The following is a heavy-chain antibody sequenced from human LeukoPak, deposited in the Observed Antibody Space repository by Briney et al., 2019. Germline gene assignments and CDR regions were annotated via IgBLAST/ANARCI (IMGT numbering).Heavy chain of an antibody. D-gene: IGHD6-13*01. CDR2: IWYDGSNK. J-gene: IGHJ4*02. V-gene: IGHV3-33*01. CDR3: AREGSSWYGIHYYFDY. CDR1: GFTFSSYG. Sequence: GGSLRLSCAASGFTFSSYGMHWVRQAPGKGLEWVAVIWYDGSNKYYADSVKGRFTISRDNSKNTLYLQMDSLRAEDTAVYYCAREGSSWYGIHYYFDYWGQGTLVTVSS.